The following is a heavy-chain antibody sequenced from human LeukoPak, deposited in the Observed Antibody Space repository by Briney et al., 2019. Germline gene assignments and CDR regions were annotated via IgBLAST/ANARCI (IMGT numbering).Heavy chain of an antibody. D-gene: IGHD5-18*01. Sequence: SETLSLTCTVSGGSISSYYWSWIRQPPGKGPEWIGYIYYSGSTNYNPSLKSRVTISVDTSKNQFSLKLSSVTAADTAVYYCARQKWLAFDIWGQGTMVTVSS. CDR2: IYYSGST. CDR1: GGSISSYY. J-gene: IGHJ3*02. V-gene: IGHV4-59*08. CDR3: ARQKWLAFDI.